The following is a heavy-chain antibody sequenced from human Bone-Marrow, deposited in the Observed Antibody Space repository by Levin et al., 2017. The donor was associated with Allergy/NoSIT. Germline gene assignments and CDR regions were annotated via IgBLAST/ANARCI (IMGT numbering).Heavy chain of an antibody. D-gene: IGHD1-7*01. CDR3: ARMLTGTWEWFDP. CDR1: GYTFTGYY. J-gene: IGHJ5*02. V-gene: IGHV1-2*02. Sequence: ASVKVSCKASGYTFTGYYIHWVRQAPGQGLEWMGWINPDSGGTNYAQKFHGRVTLTRDTSISTAYTEVTRLRFDDAAVYFCARMLTGTWEWFDPWGQGTLVSVS. CDR2: INPDSGGT.